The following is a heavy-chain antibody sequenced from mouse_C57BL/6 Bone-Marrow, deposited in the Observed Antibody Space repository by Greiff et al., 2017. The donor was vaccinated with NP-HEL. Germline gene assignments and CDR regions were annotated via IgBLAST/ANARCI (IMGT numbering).Heavy chain of an antibody. CDR2: INPYNGDT. CDR3: ARAKGLRRGKSAMDY. V-gene: IGHV1-20*01. J-gene: IGHJ4*01. CDR1: SYSFTGYF. Sequence: VQLQQSGPELVKPGDSVKISCKASSYSFTGYFMNWVMQSHGKSLEWIGRINPYNGDTFYNQKFKGKATLTVDKSSSTAHMELRSLTSEDSAVYYCARAKGLRRGKSAMDYWGQGTSVTVSS. D-gene: IGHD2-2*01.